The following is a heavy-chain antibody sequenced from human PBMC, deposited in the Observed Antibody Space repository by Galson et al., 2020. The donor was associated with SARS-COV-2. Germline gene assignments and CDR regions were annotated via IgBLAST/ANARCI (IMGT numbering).Heavy chain of an antibody. CDR1: GFTFSIYS. J-gene: IGHJ5*02. CDR2: ISSSSSTI. V-gene: IGHV3-48*04. D-gene: IGHD1-26*01. Sequence: GGSLSLSCAASGFTFSIYSMNWVRQAPGQGLEWVSYISSSSSTIYYADSVKGRFTITRDNAKNSLYLQMNSLRAEDTAGYYCARESRGKWELLGWFDPWGQGTLVTVSS. CDR3: ARESRGKWELLGWFDP.